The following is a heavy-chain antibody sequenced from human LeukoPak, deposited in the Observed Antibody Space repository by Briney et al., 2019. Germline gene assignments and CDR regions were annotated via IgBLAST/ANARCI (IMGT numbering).Heavy chain of an antibody. CDR1: GFTFSSYS. D-gene: IGHD3-3*01. CDR3: ARGSRLGVVDI. J-gene: IGHJ3*02. Sequence: PGGSLRLSCAASGFTFSSYSMNWVRQAPGKGLEWVSSISISSNYIYYTDSVKGRCTISRDNGKNSLYLQMNSLRAEDTAVYFCARGSRLGVVDIWGQGTMVTVSS. CDR2: ISISSNYI. V-gene: IGHV3-21*01.